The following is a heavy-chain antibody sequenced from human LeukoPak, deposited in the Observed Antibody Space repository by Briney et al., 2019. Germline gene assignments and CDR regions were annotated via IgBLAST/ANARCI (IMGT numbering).Heavy chain of an antibody. V-gene: IGHV3-11*04. CDR3: ARHSSAARPNFDY. D-gene: IGHD6-6*01. J-gene: IGHJ4*02. CDR2: ISSSGSTI. CDR1: GFTFSDYY. Sequence: PGGSLRLSCAASGFTFSDYYMSWIRQAPGKGLEWVSYISSSGSTIYYADSVKGRFTISRDNAKNSLYLQMNSLRAEDTAVYYCARHSSAARPNFDYWGQGTLVTVSS.